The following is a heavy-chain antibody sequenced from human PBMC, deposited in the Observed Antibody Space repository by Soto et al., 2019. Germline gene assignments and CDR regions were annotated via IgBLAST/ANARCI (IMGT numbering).Heavy chain of an antibody. CDR1: GGSMSKFY. V-gene: IGHV4-4*07. Sequence: SETLSVTCSVSGGSMSKFYWSWIRKTAGKGLEWMGRVYATGTSDYNPSLRSRIAMSVDISKKTFSLRLRSVTAADTGVYYCVRDGSKTLRDCFDPWGQGRLVTVSS. D-gene: IGHD4-17*01. CDR2: VYATGTS. CDR3: VRDGSKTLRDCFDP. J-gene: IGHJ5*02.